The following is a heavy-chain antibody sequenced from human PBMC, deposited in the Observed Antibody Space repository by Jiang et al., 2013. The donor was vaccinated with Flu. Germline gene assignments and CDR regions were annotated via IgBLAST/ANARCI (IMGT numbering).Heavy chain of an antibody. D-gene: IGHD6-19*01. V-gene: IGHV4-34*01. J-gene: IGHJ4*02. CDR1: GGSFSGYY. Sequence: LLKPSETLSLTCAVYGGSFSGYYWTWIRQLPGKGLEWIGEINHSGSTNYNPSLKSRVTVSVDTSKNQFSLRLTSVTAADTAVYFCAREALYSVAGYYDCWGQGTPGHRLL. CDR2: INHSGST. CDR3: AREALYSVAGYYDC.